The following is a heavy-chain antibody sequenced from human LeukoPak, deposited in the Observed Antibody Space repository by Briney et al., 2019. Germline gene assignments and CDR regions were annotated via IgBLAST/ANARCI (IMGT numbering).Heavy chain of an antibody. V-gene: IGHV1-69*04. Sequence: RASVKVSCKASGGPFSTFAINWVRRAPGQGLEWMGKIVPVVRITNYSQKFQGRVTITADKSTSTVYMELSSLRSEDTAIYYCASTVVVTTTTANYYSYDMDVWGQGTTVTVSS. CDR2: IVPVVRIT. CDR3: ASTVVVTTTTANYYSYDMDV. D-gene: IGHD2-21*02. CDR1: GGPFSTFA. J-gene: IGHJ6*02.